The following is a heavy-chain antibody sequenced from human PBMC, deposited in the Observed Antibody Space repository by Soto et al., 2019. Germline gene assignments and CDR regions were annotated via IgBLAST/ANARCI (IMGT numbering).Heavy chain of an antibody. CDR2: ISAYDGKT. CDR3: ARDGRYFDSNGYFDY. V-gene: IGHV1-18*01. CDR1: GYTFSSNG. Sequence: QVQLVQSGSAMRKPGASVKVSCKTGGYTFSSNGVSWLRQAPGQGLEWMGWISAYDGKTKYADNVQGRAIMTIDTSTTTAYLELRSLKSEDTAVYYCARDGRYFDSNGYFDYWGQGTLVTVS. J-gene: IGHJ4*02. D-gene: IGHD3-22*01.